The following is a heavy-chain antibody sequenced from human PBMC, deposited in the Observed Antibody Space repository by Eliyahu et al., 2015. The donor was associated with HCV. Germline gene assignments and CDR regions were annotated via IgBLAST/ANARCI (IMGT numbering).Heavy chain of an antibody. Sequence: QITLKESGPTLVKPTQTLTLTCTFSGFSLTTSGVAVGWIRQPPGKALEWLGLIYWDDDRRYSPSLNSRLTLTKYTSKNQVVLTLTNMDPVDTATYYCAHRPAGVYNFDYWGRGTLVTVSS. CDR2: IYWDDDR. V-gene: IGHV2-5*02. D-gene: IGHD2-8*01. J-gene: IGHJ4*01. CDR1: GFSLTTSGVA. CDR3: AHRPAGVYNFDY.